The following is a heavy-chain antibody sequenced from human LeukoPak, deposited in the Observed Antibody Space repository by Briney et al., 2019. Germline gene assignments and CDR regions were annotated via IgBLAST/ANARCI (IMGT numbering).Heavy chain of an antibody. J-gene: IGHJ4*02. CDR2: IYYSGST. Sequence: SETLSLTCTVSGGAISSYYWSWIRQPPGRGLEWIGCIYYSGSTNYNPSLKSRVTISVDTSKNQFSLKLSSVTAADTAVYYCAREPRSPGGRGRPFDFWGQGTLVTVSS. CDR3: AREPRSPGGRGRPFDF. V-gene: IGHV4-59*01. D-gene: IGHD2-15*01. CDR1: GGAISSYY.